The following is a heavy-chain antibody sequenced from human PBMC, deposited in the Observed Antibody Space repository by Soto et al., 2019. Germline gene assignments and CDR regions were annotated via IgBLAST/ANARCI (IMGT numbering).Heavy chain of an antibody. CDR3: AKMFLATMNYAHLDS. CDR1: GFTFSSYA. V-gene: IGHV3-23*01. CDR2: ISVSGAST. Sequence: GGSLRLSCAASGFTFSSYAMSWVRQAPGKGLEWVSIISVSGASTYYADSVKGRFTISRDNSKNTLFLQMDSLGADDTALYYCAKMFLATMNYAHLDSWGQGTLVTVSS. J-gene: IGHJ4*02. D-gene: IGHD1-7*01.